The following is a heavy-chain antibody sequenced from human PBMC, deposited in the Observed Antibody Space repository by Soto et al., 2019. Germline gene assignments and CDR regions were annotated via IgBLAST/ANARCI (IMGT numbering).Heavy chain of an antibody. V-gene: IGHV5-10-1*01. J-gene: IGHJ4*02. CDR1: GYSFTSYC. CDR3: ARRGMRAAIGNFDY. CDR2: IDPSDSYT. D-gene: IGHD2-15*01. Sequence: SGESLTISCKGSGYSFTSYCIIWVLQMPGKGLEWMGRIDPSDSYTNYSPSFQGHVTISADKSISTAYLQWSSLKASDTAMYYCARRGMRAAIGNFDYWGQGTMVTVSS.